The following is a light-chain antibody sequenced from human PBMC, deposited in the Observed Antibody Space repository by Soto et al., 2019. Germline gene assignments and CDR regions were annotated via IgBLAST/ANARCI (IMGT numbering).Light chain of an antibody. CDR1: YSNIGTNT. J-gene: IGLJ2*01. Sequence: QSVLTQPPSASGTPGQSVTISCSGSYSNIGTNTVNWYQHLPETAPKLLIYTNNQRPSGVPDRFSGSKSGTSASLVISGLQSEDEADYYCAAWDDSLHGPLFGGGTKLTVL. V-gene: IGLV1-44*01. CDR2: TNN. CDR3: AAWDDSLHGPL.